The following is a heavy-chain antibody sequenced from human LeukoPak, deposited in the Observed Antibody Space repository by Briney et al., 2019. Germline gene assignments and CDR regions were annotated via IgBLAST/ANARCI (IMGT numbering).Heavy chain of an antibody. CDR2: ITRSGDNT. J-gene: IGHJ5*02. CDR3: VRGSSANYDT. D-gene: IGHD4/OR15-4a*01. V-gene: IGHV3-23*01. CDR1: GFTFSSYA. Sequence: PGGSLRLSCAASGFTFSSYAMSWVRQAPGKGLQWVSSITRSGDNTYYADSVEGRFTISRDNTKNTLHLQVNSLRAEDTAVYYCVRGSSANYDTWGQGTLVTVSS.